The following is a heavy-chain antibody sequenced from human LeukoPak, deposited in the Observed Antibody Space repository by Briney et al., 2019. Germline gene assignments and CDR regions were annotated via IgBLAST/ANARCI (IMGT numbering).Heavy chain of an antibody. Sequence: ASVKVSCKASGYSFIGYYMHWVRQAPGQGLEWMGWIKSNSGGTNYAQKFQGRVTMTRDTSISTAYMELSRLRSDDTAVYYCARDIVATIGGYYYYYMDVWGKGTTVTVSS. CDR1: GYSFIGYY. D-gene: IGHD5-12*01. J-gene: IGHJ6*03. V-gene: IGHV1-2*02. CDR2: IKSNSGGT. CDR3: ARDIVATIGGYYYYYMDV.